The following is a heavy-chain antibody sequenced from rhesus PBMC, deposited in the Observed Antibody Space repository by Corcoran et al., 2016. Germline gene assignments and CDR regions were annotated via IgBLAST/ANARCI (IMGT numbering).Heavy chain of an antibody. J-gene: IGHJ4*01. D-gene: IGHD3-3*01. CDR3: GRKSWTGYYKDFDY. V-gene: IGHV2S1*01. CDR2: IYWDNDK. CDR1: GFSLSTSGMG. Sequence: QVTLKESCPALVKPTQTLTLTCTFSGFSLSTSGMGVGWLRQPPGKALERLASIYWDNDKYYSTSMKSRLTNSKDTSKNQVVLTMTNMDPGDKATYYCGRKSWTGYYKDFDYWGQGVLVTVSS.